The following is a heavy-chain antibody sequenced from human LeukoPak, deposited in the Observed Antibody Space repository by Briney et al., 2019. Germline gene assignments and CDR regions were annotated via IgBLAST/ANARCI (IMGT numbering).Heavy chain of an antibody. CDR3: ARSHDILTGYYVFDY. D-gene: IGHD3-9*01. Sequence: PSGTLSLTCAVSGGSISSSNWWSWVRQPPGKGLEWIGEIYHSESTNYNPSLKSRVTISVDKPKNQFSLKLTSVTAADTAVYYCARSHDILTGYYVFDYWGQGTLVTVSS. CDR1: GGSISSSNW. V-gene: IGHV4-4*02. CDR2: IYHSEST. J-gene: IGHJ4*02.